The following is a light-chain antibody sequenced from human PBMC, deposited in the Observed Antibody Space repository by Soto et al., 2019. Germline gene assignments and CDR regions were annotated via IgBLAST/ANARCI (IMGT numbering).Light chain of an antibody. J-gene: IGKJ3*01. Sequence: EIVWTQSPGTLFLSPGERATLSCRASQSVSNDFLAWYQQKPGQAPRLLIYGASTRATGIPDRFSGSGPGTDFTLTISRLEPEDFSVYYCQQYASPPRPFAPGTKVAIK. CDR2: GAS. V-gene: IGKV3-20*01. CDR3: QQYASPPRP. CDR1: QSVSNDF.